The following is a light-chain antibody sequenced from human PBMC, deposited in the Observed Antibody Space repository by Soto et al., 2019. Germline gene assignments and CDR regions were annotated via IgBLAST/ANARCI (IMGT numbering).Light chain of an antibody. Sequence: EIVLTQSPDTLSLSPEEIATLSCRASQSNSNTYIAWHQQKPGQAPRLVLYDASSSATGIPDRFSGRGAGTDFTLTISRLEPEDFAVYYCQQYGRSAGLFPFGPGTKVDIK. CDR1: QSNSNTY. V-gene: IGKV3-20*01. CDR2: DAS. J-gene: IGKJ3*01. CDR3: QQYGRSAGLFP.